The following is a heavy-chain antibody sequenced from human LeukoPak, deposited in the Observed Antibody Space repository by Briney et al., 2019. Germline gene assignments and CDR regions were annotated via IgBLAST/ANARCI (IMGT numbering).Heavy chain of an antibody. V-gene: IGHV4-61*01. CDR1: GASVSSGSYY. J-gene: IGHJ4*02. CDR3: ARRAYYDFWSGYSPPYFDY. Sequence: PSETLSLTCTVSGASVSSGSYYWSWIRQPPGKGLEWIGYMYYSGTSNYNPSLKSRVTISVDKSKNQFSLKLSSVTAADTAVYYCARRAYYDFWSGYSPPYFDYWGQGTLVTVSS. CDR2: MYYSGTS. D-gene: IGHD3-3*01.